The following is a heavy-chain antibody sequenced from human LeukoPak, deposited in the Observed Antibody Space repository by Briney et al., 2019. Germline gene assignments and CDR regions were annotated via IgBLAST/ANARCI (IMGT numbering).Heavy chain of an antibody. D-gene: IGHD5-18*01. Sequence: GSLRPSCAASGFTFSSYGMHWVRQAPGKGLEWVAFIRYDGSNKYYADSVKGRFTISRDNSKNTLYLQMNSLRAEDTAVYYCAKDGRGGGYSYGPYYFDYWGQGTLVTVSS. CDR2: IRYDGSNK. V-gene: IGHV3-30*02. CDR1: GFTFSSYG. CDR3: AKDGRGGGYSYGPYYFDY. J-gene: IGHJ4*02.